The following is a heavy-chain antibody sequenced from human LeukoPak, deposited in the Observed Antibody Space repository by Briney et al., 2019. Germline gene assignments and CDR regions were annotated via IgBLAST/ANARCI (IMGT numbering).Heavy chain of an antibody. Sequence: SETLSLTCTVSGGSISSSSYYWGWIRQPPGKGLEWIGSIYYSGSTYYNPSLKSRVTISVDTSKNQFSLKLSSVTAADTAVYYCASGIAAAGNWFAPRGQGTLVTVSS. V-gene: IGHV4-39*01. CDR3: ASGIAAAGNWFAP. J-gene: IGHJ5*02. D-gene: IGHD6-13*01. CDR1: GGSISSSSYY. CDR2: IYYSGST.